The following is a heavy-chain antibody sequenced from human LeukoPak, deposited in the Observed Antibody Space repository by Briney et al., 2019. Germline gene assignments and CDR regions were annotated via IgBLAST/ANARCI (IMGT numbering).Heavy chain of an antibody. CDR2: IRYDGSNK. J-gene: IGHJ5*02. CDR3: ARDGGGGVGFDP. CDR1: GFTFSSYG. V-gene: IGHV3-30*02. Sequence: GGSLRLSCAASGFTFSSYGMHWVRQAPGKGLEWVAFIRYDGSNKYYADSVKGRFTISRDNAKNSLYLQMNSLRAEDTAVYYCARDGGGGVGFDPWGQGTLVTVSS. D-gene: IGHD3-10*01.